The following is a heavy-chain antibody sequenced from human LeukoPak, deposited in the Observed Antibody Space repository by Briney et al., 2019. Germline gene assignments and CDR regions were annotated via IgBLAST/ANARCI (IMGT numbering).Heavy chain of an antibody. Sequence: ASVKVSCKASGYTFTSYGISWVRQAPGQGLEWMGWISAYNSNTNYAQKLQGRVTMTTDTSTSTAYMELRSLRSDDTAVYYCASYPFYGSGRNYYYYYGMDVWGQGTTVTVSS. J-gene: IGHJ6*02. CDR3: ASYPFYGSGRNYYYYYGMDV. D-gene: IGHD3-10*01. CDR2: ISAYNSNT. CDR1: GYTFTSYG. V-gene: IGHV1-18*01.